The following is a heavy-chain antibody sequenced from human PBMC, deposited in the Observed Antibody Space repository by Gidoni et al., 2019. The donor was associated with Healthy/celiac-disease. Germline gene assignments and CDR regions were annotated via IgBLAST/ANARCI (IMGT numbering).Heavy chain of an antibody. CDR3: ARDGGSYYDSSGKGDDAFDI. J-gene: IGHJ3*02. V-gene: IGHV1-69*01. CDR2: IIPIFGTA. Sequence: QVQLVQSGAEVKKPGSSVKVSCKASGGTFLSYALRWVRQAPGQGLEWMGGIIPIFGTANYAQKFQGRVTITADESTSTAYMELSSLRSEDTAVYYCARDGGSYYDSSGKGDDAFDIWGQGTMVTVSS. CDR1: GGTFLSYA. D-gene: IGHD3-22*01.